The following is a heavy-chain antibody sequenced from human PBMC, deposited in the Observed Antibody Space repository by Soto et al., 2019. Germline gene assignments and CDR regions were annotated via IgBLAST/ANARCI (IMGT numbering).Heavy chain of an antibody. D-gene: IGHD6-13*01. J-gene: IGHJ4*02. V-gene: IGHV4-30-4*01. Sequence: PSETLSLTCTVSGGSISSGDYYWSWIRQPPGKGLEWIGSIYYSGSTYYNPSLKSRVTISVDTSKNQFSLKLNSVTAEDTAVYHCASGHSSPDFDYWGQRTLVTVSS. CDR1: GGSISSGDYY. CDR2: IYYSGST. CDR3: ASGHSSPDFDY.